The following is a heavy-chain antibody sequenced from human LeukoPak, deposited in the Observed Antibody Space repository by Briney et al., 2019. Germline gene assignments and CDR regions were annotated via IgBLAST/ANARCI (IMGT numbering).Heavy chain of an antibody. CDR2: INPDTEDS. Sequence: GASVKVSCKASGFDFRDYFIHWVRQAPGEGLEWMGSINPDTEDSKIAQQFQGRVTMTRDTSISTAYMELSRLRSDDTAVYYCARAWWELAAFDYWGQGTLVTVSS. D-gene: IGHD1-26*01. CDR3: ARAWWELAAFDY. J-gene: IGHJ4*02. CDR1: GFDFRDYF. V-gene: IGHV1-2*02.